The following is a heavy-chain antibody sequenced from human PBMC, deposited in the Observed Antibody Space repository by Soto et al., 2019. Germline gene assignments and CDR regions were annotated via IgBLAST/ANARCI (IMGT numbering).Heavy chain of an antibody. V-gene: IGHV1-3*01. CDR1: GYTFAENG. D-gene: IGHD3-16*01. CDR2: IDAGHGNT. Sequence: QVQLVQSGAEVKKPEASVKLSCKASGYTFAENGIHWVRQAPGQRLEWMGWIDAGHGNTKYSQKFQGRVTITRDTSASTVYMELSSLRSEDTAFYYCARNQGGAFYPYSLDYWGQGTLVTVSS. CDR3: ARNQGGAFYPYSLDY. J-gene: IGHJ4*02.